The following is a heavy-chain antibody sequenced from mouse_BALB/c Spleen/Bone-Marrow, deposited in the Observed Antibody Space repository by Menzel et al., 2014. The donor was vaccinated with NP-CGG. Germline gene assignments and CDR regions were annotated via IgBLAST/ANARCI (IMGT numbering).Heavy chain of an antibody. J-gene: IGHJ2*01. D-gene: IGHD1-1*01. CDR1: GYSITSDYA. CDR3: ARKVVRSYFDY. CDR2: IRYSGGT. V-gene: IGHV3-2*02. Sequence: EVKLVESGPGLVKPSQSPSLTCTVTGYSITSDYAWNWIRQFPGNKLEWMGFIRYSGGTSYNPSLKSRISITRDTSKNQFFLQLNSVTTEDTATYYCARKVVRSYFDYWGQGTTLTVSS.